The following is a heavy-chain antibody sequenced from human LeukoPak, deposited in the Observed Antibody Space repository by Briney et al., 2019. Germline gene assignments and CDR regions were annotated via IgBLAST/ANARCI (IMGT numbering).Heavy chain of an antibody. V-gene: IGHV1-69*04. CDR1: GGTFSSYA. CDR2: IIPILGIA. Sequence: GASVKVSCKASGGTFSSYAISWVRQAPGQGLEWMGRIIPILGIANYAQKFQGRVTITVDKSTSTAYMELSSLRSEDTAVYYCVSSQTAEVFDYWGQGTLVTVSS. CDR3: VSSQTAEVFDY. J-gene: IGHJ4*02.